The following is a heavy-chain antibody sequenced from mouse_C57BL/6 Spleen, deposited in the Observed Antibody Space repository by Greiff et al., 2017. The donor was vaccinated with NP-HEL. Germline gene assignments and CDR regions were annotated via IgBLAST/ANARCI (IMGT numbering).Heavy chain of an antibody. J-gene: IGHJ4*01. D-gene: IGHD2-4*01. CDR3: ARHYDRYYYAMDY. Sequence: QVQLKQSGPGLVAPSQSLSLTCTVSGFSLTSYGVHWVRQPPGQGLEWLVVIWSDGSATYYSALKSRLSISKDNSKSQVFLKMNSLQTDDTAMYYCARHYDRYYYAMDYWGQGTSVTVSS. V-gene: IGHV2-6*03. CDR1: GFSLTSYG. CDR2: IWSDGSA.